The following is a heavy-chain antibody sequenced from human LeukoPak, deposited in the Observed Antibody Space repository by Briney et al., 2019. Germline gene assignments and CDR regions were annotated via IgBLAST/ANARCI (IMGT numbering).Heavy chain of an antibody. CDR3: AKGDGDYYYYYYYYYMDV. CDR1: GFTFSDSY. CDR2: ISNSGSSI. Sequence: GGSLRLSCAASGFTFSDSYMTWIRQAPGKGLEWVSYISNSGSSIYYADSVKGRFTTSRDNAKSSLYLQMNSLRAEDTAVDYCAKGDGDYYYYYYYYYMDVWGKGTTVTVSS. J-gene: IGHJ6*03. D-gene: IGHD4-17*01. V-gene: IGHV3-11*04.